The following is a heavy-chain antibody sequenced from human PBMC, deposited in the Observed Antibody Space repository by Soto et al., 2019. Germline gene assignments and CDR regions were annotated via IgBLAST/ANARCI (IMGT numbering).Heavy chain of an antibody. CDR2: IYYSGST. J-gene: IGHJ4*02. Sequence: SENLSLTCTVSGGSVSSGSYYWSWIRQPPGKGLEWIGYIYYSGSTNYNPSLKSRVTISVDTSKNQFSLKLSSVTAADTAVYYCARRQPDYYDSSGYDLGIDYWGQGTLVTVSS. CDR1: GGSVSSGSYY. D-gene: IGHD3-22*01. V-gene: IGHV4-61*01. CDR3: ARRQPDYYDSSGYDLGIDY.